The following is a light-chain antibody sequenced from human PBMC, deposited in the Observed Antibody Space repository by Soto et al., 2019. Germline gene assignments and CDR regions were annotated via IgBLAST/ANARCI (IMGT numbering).Light chain of an antibody. CDR3: QQSHSTPRA. V-gene: IGKV3-15*01. J-gene: IGKJ4*01. CDR1: QGINRK. CDR2: GAS. Sequence: IVMTQSPATLSVSPGERVTFSCRASQGINRKLAWYQHKAGQAPRLLISGASTGATGIPARFSGSGSGTEFTLTISSLQSEDFATYYCQQSHSTPRAFGGGTKVDIK.